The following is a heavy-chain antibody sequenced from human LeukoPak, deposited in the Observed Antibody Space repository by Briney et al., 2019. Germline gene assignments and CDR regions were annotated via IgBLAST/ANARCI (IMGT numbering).Heavy chain of an antibody. D-gene: IGHD1-26*01. CDR1: GDSVSSNSAA. CDR3: ARVVGARPHFDY. CDR2: TYYRSKWYN. V-gene: IGHV6-1*01. Sequence: SQTLSLTCAISGDSVSSNSAASNWIRQSPSRGLEWLGSTYYRSKWYNDYAVSVKSRITINPDTSKNQFSLQLKSVTPEDTAVYYCARVVGARPHFDYWGQGTLVTVSS. J-gene: IGHJ4*02.